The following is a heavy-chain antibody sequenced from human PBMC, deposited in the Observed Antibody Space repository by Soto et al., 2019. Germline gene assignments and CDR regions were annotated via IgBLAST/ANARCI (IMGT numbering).Heavy chain of an antibody. CDR3: TSLAYGGNSRYNWFDP. CDR1: GFTFSGSA. Sequence: EMQLVESGGGLVQPGGSLTLSCAASGFTFSGSAMHWVRQASGKGLEWVGRIRSKANSYATAYAASVKGRFTISRDDSKNTAYLQMNSLKTEDTAVYYCTSLAYGGNSRYNWFDPWGQGTLVTVSS. V-gene: IGHV3-73*02. D-gene: IGHD4-17*01. CDR2: IRSKANSYAT. J-gene: IGHJ5*02.